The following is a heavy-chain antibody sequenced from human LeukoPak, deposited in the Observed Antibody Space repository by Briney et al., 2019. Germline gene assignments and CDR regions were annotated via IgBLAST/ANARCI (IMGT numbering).Heavy chain of an antibody. J-gene: IGHJ4*02. CDR2: TYYRSKWYN. CDR1: GDSSSSNSAT. CDR3: ARAEGYYFDY. V-gene: IGHV6-1*01. Sequence: SQTLSLTCAISGDSSSSNSATLNWIRQSPSRGLEWLGRTYYRSKWYNDYAVSVKSRITINPDTSKNQFSLQLNSVTPEDTAVYFCARAEGYYFDYWGQGTLVTVSS.